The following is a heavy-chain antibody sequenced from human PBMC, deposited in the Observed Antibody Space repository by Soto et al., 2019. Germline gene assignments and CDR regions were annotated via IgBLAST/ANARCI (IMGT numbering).Heavy chain of an antibody. CDR2: IIPIFGTA. V-gene: IGHV1-69*13. D-gene: IGHD3-22*01. CDR1: GGTFSSYA. CDR3: ARMYYYDSSGYPDSDY. J-gene: IGHJ4*02. Sequence: ASVKVSCKASGGTFSSYAINWVRQAPGQGLEWMGGIIPIFGTANYAQKFQGRVTITADESTSTAYMELSSLRSEDTAVYYCARMYYYDSSGYPDSDYWGQGTLVTVSS.